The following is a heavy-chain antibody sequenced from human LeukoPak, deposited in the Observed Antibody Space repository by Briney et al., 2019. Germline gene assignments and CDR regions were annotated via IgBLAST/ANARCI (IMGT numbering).Heavy chain of an antibody. CDR2: IKSKTDGGTT. J-gene: IGHJ4*02. V-gene: IGHV3-15*07. Sequence: GGSLRLSCAASGFTFSNAWMNWVRQAPGKGLEWVGRIKSKTDGGTTDYAAPVKGRFTISRDDSKNTLYLQMNSLKTEDTAVYYCTSHPIMITFGGANYWGQGTLVTVSS. CDR3: TSHPIMITFGGANY. D-gene: IGHD3-16*01. CDR1: GFTFSNAW.